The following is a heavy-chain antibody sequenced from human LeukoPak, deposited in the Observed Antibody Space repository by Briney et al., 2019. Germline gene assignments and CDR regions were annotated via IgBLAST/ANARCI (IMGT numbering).Heavy chain of an antibody. D-gene: IGHD3-10*01. CDR1: GFTFSSYA. Sequence: GGSLRLSCAASGFTFSSYAMSWVRQAPGKGLEWVSAISGGGDATYYADSVKGRFTISRDNSKNTLYLQMNSLRVEDTAVYYCARDSSMLRGPLVIYYFDFWGQGTLVTVSS. CDR3: ARDSSMLRGPLVIYYFDF. V-gene: IGHV3-23*01. CDR2: ISGGGDAT. J-gene: IGHJ4*02.